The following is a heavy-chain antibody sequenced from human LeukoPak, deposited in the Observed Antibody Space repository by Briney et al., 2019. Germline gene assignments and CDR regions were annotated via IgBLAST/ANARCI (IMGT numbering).Heavy chain of an antibody. CDR3: ARERVRGYYYYYYGMDV. V-gene: IGHV3-66*01. D-gene: IGHD3-10*01. CDR1: GFTVSSNY. Sequence: GGSLRLPCAASGFTVSSNYMSWVRQAPGKGLEWVSVIYSGGSTYYADSVKGKFTISRDNSKNTLYLQMNSLRAEDTAVYYCARERVRGYYYYYYGMDVWGQGTTVTVSS. CDR2: IYSGGST. J-gene: IGHJ6*02.